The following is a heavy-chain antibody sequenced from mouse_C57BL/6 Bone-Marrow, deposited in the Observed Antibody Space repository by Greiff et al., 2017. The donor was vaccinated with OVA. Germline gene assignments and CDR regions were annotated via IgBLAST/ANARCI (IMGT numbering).Heavy chain of an antibody. J-gene: IGHJ3*01. CDR3: TTTVYYDYDVGFAY. D-gene: IGHD2-4*01. CDR2: IDPENGDT. V-gene: IGHV14-4*01. Sequence: EVKLVESGAELVRPGASVKLSCTASGFNITDDYMHWVKQRPEQGLEWIGWIDPENGDTEYASKFQGKATITADTSSNTAYLQLSSLTSEDTAVYYCTTTVYYDYDVGFAYWGQGTLVTVSA. CDR1: GFNITDDY.